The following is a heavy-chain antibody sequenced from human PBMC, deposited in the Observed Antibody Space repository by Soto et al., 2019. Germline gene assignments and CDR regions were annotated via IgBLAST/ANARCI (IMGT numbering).Heavy chain of an antibody. Sequence: PGESLKISCKGSGDSFNTYWIAWVRQMPGKGLEWMGITHPGDSETRYSPSFEGQVTISADKSISTAYLQWSSLKASDTAMYYCERQGRDVHNQGYGMDVWGQGTTVTVSS. CDR2: THPGDSET. CDR3: ERQGRDVHNQGYGMDV. CDR1: GDSFNTYW. J-gene: IGHJ6*02. V-gene: IGHV5-51*01.